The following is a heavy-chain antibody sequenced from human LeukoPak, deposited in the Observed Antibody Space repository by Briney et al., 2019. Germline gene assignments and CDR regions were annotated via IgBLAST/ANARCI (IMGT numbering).Heavy chain of an antibody. V-gene: IGHV1-46*02. D-gene: IGHD3-22*01. CDR2: INPSGGST. CDR3: TRVGETEGAYYDTSAYHY. CDR1: GYTLKNYN. Sequence: ASAKVSCKASGYTLKNYNIHWVRQAPGQGLEWMGVINPSGGSTTYAQKFKGRATMTGDPSTSTLYMELSSLRSEDTAVYFCTRVGETEGAYYDTSAYHYWGQGTLVTVSS. J-gene: IGHJ4*02.